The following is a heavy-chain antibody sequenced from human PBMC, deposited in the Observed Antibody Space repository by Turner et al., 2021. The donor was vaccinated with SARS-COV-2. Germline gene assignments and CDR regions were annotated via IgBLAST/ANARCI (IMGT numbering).Heavy chain of an antibody. Sequence: VQLVESGGGLVQPGGSLRLSCAASGFTVSSNYMSWVRQAPGKGLEWVAVISSVGNNQHYADSVKGRFTVSRDDSKNSLYLQINSLRAEDTGVYYCARDRITVAGNLDHWGQGTLVTVSS. J-gene: IGHJ4*02. D-gene: IGHD6-19*01. V-gene: IGHV3-30-3*01. CDR1: GFTVSSNY. CDR3: ARDRITVAGNLDH. CDR2: ISSVGNNQ.